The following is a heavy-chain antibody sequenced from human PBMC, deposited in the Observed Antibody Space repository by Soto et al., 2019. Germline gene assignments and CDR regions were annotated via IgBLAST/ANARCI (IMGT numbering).Heavy chain of an antibody. V-gene: IGHV3-23*01. CDR3: AREPLGSSWGYYYYYYGMDV. J-gene: IGHJ6*02. Sequence: PGGSLRLSCAASGITFNNFVVTWVRQAPGTGLDWVSAIGASGDITYYADSVKGRFTISRDNSKNTVYLQMNSLRAEDTAVYYCAREPLGSSWGYYYYYYGMDVWGQGTTVTVSS. D-gene: IGHD6-13*01. CDR2: IGASGDIT. CDR1: GITFNNFV.